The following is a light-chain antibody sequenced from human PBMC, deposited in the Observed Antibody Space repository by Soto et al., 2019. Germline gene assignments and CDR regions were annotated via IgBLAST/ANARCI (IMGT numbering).Light chain of an antibody. CDR3: QSYDSSLSGVV. CDR2: GNS. V-gene: IGLV1-40*01. CDR1: SSNIGAGYD. J-gene: IGLJ2*01. Sequence: QPVLTQPPSVSGAPGQRVTISCTGSSSNIGAGYDVHWYQQLPGTAPKLLIYGNSNRPSGVPDRFAGSKSVTSASLAITGLQAEDEADYYCQSYDSSLSGVVFGGGTKLTVL.